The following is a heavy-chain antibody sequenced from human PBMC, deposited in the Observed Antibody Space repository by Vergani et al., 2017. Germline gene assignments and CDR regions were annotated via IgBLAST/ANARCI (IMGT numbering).Heavy chain of an antibody. Sequence: QVQLVESGGGVVQPGGSLRLSCAASGFTFSNYDMHWARQAPGKGLEWVAFLRSDVSNKYYGDSVKGRFTISRDNSKNTLYLQMNSLSAEDTAVYYCGGLAVFDYWGQGTLVTVSS. V-gene: IGHV3-30*02. J-gene: IGHJ4*02. D-gene: IGHD3-16*01. CDR2: LRSDVSNK. CDR3: GGLAVFDY. CDR1: GFTFSNYD.